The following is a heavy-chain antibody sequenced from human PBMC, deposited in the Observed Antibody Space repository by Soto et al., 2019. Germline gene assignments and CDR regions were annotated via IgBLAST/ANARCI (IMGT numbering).Heavy chain of an antibody. V-gene: IGHV3-33*01. Sequence: QVQLVESGGGVVQPGRSLRLSCAASGFTFSSYGMHWVRQAPGKGLEWVAVIWYDGSNKYYADSVKGRFTISRDNSKNTLYLQMNSLRAEDTAVYYCASELVTTFDYWGQGTLVTVSS. J-gene: IGHJ4*02. D-gene: IGHD4-17*01. CDR3: ASELVTTFDY. CDR2: IWYDGSNK. CDR1: GFTFSSYG.